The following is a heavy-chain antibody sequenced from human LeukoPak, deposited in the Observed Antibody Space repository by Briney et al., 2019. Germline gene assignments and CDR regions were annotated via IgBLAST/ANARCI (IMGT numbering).Heavy chain of an antibody. D-gene: IGHD6-19*01. CDR2: MNPNSGYT. CDR1: GYTFTTYD. J-gene: IGHJ4*02. CDR3: ARVAGSIDY. Sequence: VASVKVSCKASGYTFTTYDINWVRQATGQGLEWMGWMNPNSGYTGYAQKFQGRVTITRDTSISTAYMELNSLRSEDTAVYYCARVAGSIDYWGQGTLVTVSS. V-gene: IGHV1-8*03.